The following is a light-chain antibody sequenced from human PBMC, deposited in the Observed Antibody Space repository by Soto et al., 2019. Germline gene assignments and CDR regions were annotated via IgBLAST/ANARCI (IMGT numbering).Light chain of an antibody. CDR3: QQYNTYPVT. Sequence: DIQMTQSPSTLSASVGDRVTITCRASQSIHRWLAWYQQKAGKAPKVLIYDASSLDSGVPSRFSGSGSGTEFTLNTSSLQPDDFATYYCQQYNTYPVTFGQGTKLE. J-gene: IGKJ2*01. CDR1: QSIHRW. V-gene: IGKV1-5*01. CDR2: DAS.